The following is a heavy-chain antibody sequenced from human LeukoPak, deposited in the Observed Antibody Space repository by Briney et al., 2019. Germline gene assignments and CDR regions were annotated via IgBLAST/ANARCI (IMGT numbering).Heavy chain of an antibody. CDR1: GGSISSSSYY. D-gene: IGHD3-22*01. CDR3: ARHHYYYDSSGWGFDP. J-gene: IGHJ5*02. CDR2: IYYSGST. V-gene: IGHV4-39*01. Sequence: SETLSLTCTVSGGSISSSSYYWGWIRQPPGKGLEWIGSIYYSGSTYYNPSLKSRVTISVDTSKNQFSLKLSSVTAADTAVYYCARHHYYYDSSGWGFDPWGQGTLVTVSS.